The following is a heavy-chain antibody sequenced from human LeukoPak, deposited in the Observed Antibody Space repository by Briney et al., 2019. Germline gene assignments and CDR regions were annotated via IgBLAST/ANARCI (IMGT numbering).Heavy chain of an antibody. CDR2: INPKSGVT. CDR3: ARRIAVAGSPVYYFDY. J-gene: IGHJ4*02. D-gene: IGHD6-19*01. Sequence: RASVKVSCKASAYTLSGYYMHWVRQAPGQGLEWMGWINPKSGVTNYAQKFQGRVIMTWDTSINTTFMELSRLRSDDTAVYYCARRIAVAGSPVYYFDYWGQGTLVTVSS. CDR1: AYTLSGYY. V-gene: IGHV1-2*02.